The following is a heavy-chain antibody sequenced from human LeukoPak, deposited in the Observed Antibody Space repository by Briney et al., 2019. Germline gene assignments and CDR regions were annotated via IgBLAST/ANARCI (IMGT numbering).Heavy chain of an antibody. Sequence: GASVKVSCKASGYTFTSYDINWVRQATGQGLEWMGWMNPNSGNTGYAQKFQGRVTMTRNTSISTAYMELSSLRSEDTAVYYCAGRYCSSTSCPLDYWGQGTLVTVSS. V-gene: IGHV1-8*01. J-gene: IGHJ4*02. D-gene: IGHD2-2*01. CDR1: GYTFTSYD. CDR2: MNPNSGNT. CDR3: AGRYCSSTSCPLDY.